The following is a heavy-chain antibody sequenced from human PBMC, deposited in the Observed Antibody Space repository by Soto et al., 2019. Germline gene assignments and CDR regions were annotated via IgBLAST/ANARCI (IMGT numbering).Heavy chain of an antibody. J-gene: IGHJ4*02. Sequence: QVQLVESGGGVVQPGRSLRLSCAASGFPFSSYGMHWVRQAPGKGLEWVAVISYDGSNKYYVDSVKGRFTISRDNSKNTLYLQMNSLRTEDTAVYYCARGGIYLDYWGQGTLVTVSP. D-gene: IGHD3-10*01. CDR3: ARGGIYLDY. CDR1: GFPFSSYG. V-gene: IGHV3-30*03. CDR2: ISYDGSNK.